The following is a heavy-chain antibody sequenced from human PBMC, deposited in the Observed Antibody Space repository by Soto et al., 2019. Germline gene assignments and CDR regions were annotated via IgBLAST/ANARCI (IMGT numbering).Heavy chain of an antibody. CDR3: ARDGYSSGWYNWFDP. CDR1: GGTFSSYA. V-gene: IGHV1-69*13. Sequence: GASVKVSCKASGGTFSSYAISWVRQAPGQGHEWMGGIIPIFGTANYAQKFQGRVTITADESTSTAYMELSSLRSEDTAVYYCARDGYSSGWYNWFDPWGQGTLVTVSS. J-gene: IGHJ5*02. CDR2: IIPIFGTA. D-gene: IGHD6-19*01.